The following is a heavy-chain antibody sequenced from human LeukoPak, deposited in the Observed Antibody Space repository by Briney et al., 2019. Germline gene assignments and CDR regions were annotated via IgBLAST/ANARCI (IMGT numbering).Heavy chain of an antibody. CDR3: AKKFPGAVAAGPDY. CDR2: ISFDGSNI. V-gene: IGHV3-30*18. J-gene: IGHJ4*02. CDR1: GFTFSIYG. Sequence: GRSLRLSCAASGFTFSIYGMHWVRQAPGKGLEWVAVISFDGSNIYYGDSVKGRFTISRDNSKNTLYLQMTSLRGEGTAVYYCAKKFPGAVAAGPDYWGQGTLVTVSS. D-gene: IGHD6-6*01.